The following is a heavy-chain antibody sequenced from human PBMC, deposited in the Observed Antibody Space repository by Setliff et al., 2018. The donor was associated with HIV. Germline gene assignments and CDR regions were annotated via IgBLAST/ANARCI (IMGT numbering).Heavy chain of an antibody. CDR1: GGSFSSDSYY. Sequence: NPSETLSLTCSVSGGSFSSDSYYWGWIRQFPGKGLEWIGSIYYSGSTYYHPSLKSRVTISVDTSKNQFSLKLSSVTAADTAVYYCARAPGPYGDYNWFDPWGQGALVTVSS. J-gene: IGHJ5*02. CDR2: IYYSGST. V-gene: IGHV4-39*07. CDR3: ARAPGPYGDYNWFDP. D-gene: IGHD4-17*01.